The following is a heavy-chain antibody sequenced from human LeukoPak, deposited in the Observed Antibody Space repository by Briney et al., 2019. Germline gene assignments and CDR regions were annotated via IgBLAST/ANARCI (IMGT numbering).Heavy chain of an antibody. CDR1: GGSISSYY. Sequence: SETLSLTCTVSGGSISSYYWSWIRQPPGKGLEGIGYIYYSGSTNYNPSLKSRGTISVDTSKNQFSLKLSSVTAADTAVYYCARFARTAFDIWGQGTMVTVSS. CDR3: ARFARTAFDI. J-gene: IGHJ3*02. CDR2: IYYSGST. V-gene: IGHV4-59*01.